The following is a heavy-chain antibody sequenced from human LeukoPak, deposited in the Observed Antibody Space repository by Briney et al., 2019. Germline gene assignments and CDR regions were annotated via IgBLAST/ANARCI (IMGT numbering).Heavy chain of an antibody. CDR2: ISSSGSTI. CDR1: GFTFSSYE. Sequence: GGSLRLSCAASGFTFSSYEMNWVRQAPGKGLEWVSYISSSGSTIYYADSVKGRFTISRDNSKNTLYLQMNSLRAEDTAVYYCARDLGRWLQSLDYWGQGTLVTVSS. V-gene: IGHV3-48*03. J-gene: IGHJ4*02. CDR3: ARDLGRWLQSLDY. D-gene: IGHD5-24*01.